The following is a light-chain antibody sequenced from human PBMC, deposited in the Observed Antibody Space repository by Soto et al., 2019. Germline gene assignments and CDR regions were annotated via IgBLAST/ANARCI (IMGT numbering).Light chain of an antibody. CDR3: QQRTKWDIT. J-gene: IGKJ4*01. Sequence: EIVLTQSPATLSLSPGESATLSCRASQSVNNYLAWYQQKAGQTPRLLIYDASNRAPGIPARFNGSGSGTEFTLTISSLEPEDFAVYYCQQRTKWDITFGGGSKVDMK. CDR1: QSVNNY. V-gene: IGKV3-11*01. CDR2: DAS.